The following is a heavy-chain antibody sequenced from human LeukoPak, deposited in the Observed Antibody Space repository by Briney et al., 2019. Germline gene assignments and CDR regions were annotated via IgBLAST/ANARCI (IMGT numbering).Heavy chain of an antibody. D-gene: IGHD2-15*01. Sequence: GGSLRLSCAASGFTFSSYAMHWVRQAPGKGLDLVATINLEGSQKYYVGSVKGRFTISRDSATSSLYLQMNSLVAEDTAVYYCVRDRGYCAGDTCYSVFDYRGQGALVSVSS. CDR2: INLEGSQK. V-gene: IGHV3-7*01. CDR3: VRDRGYCAGDTCYSVFDY. J-gene: IGHJ4*02. CDR1: GFTFSSYA.